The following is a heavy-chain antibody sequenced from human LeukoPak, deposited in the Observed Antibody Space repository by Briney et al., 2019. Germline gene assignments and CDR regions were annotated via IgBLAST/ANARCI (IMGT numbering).Heavy chain of an antibody. CDR1: GGTFSSYA. Sequence: AASVKVSCKASGGTFSSYAISWVRQAPGQGLEWMGRIIPILGMANYAQKFQGRVTITADKSTSTAYMELSSLRSEDTAVYYCVFYDTDYFDYWGQGTLVTVSS. J-gene: IGHJ4*02. V-gene: IGHV1-69*04. D-gene: IGHD5/OR15-5a*01. CDR2: IIPILGMA. CDR3: VFYDTDYFDY.